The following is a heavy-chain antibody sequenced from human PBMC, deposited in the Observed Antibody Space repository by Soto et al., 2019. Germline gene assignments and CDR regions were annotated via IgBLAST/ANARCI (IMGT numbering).Heavy chain of an antibody. D-gene: IGHD5-12*01. CDR2: ITGTASST. V-gene: IGHV3-23*01. J-gene: IGHJ4*02. Sequence: EVQLLESGGGFVQPGGSLRLSCAASGFRFSDFAMTWVRQAPGRGLEWVSAITGTASSTYYANSVKGRFTISRDNSKNTLYLQINSLRDEETAIYYCAKGAEGYVVSSLDSWGQGTLVTVSS. CDR1: GFRFSDFA. CDR3: AKGAEGYVVSSLDS.